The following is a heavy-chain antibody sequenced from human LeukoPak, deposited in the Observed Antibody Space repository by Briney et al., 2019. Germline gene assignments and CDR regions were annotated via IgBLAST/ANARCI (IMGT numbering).Heavy chain of an antibody. CDR1: GFTFSSYS. CDR2: ISSSSSYI. V-gene: IGHV3-21*01. J-gene: IGHJ4*02. D-gene: IGHD3-3*01. Sequence: GGSLRLSCAASGFTFSSYSMTWVRQAPGKGLEWVSSISSSSSYIYYADSVKGRFTISRDNAKNSLYLQMNSLRAEDTAVYYCAKDHYDFWSGFPPNWGQGTLVTVSS. CDR3: AKDHYDFWSGFPPN.